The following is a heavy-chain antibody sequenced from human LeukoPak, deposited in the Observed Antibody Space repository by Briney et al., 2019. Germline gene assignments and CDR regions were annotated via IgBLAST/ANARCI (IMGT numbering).Heavy chain of an antibody. V-gene: IGHV3-11*06. D-gene: IGHD5-24*01. J-gene: IGHJ4*02. Sequence: GGSLKLSCAASGFTLSDSYMSWIRQAPGQGLEWVSSINTVSSYIKYADSVKGRFTISRDNAKNSLYLQMNSLRAEDTAVFYCARDLASRSFDYWGQGSLVTVS. CDR1: GFTLSDSY. CDR2: INTVSSYI. CDR3: ARDLASRSFDY.